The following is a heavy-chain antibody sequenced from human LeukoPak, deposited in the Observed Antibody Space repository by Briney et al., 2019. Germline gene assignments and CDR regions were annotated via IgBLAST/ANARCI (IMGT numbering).Heavy chain of an antibody. J-gene: IGHJ4*02. CDR3: AKAPVTTCRGAYCYPFDY. CDR1: GFTFDDHG. CDR2: ISDSGNT. V-gene: IGHV3-23*01. D-gene: IGHD2-21*01. Sequence: GGSLRLSCAASGFTFDDHGMTWVRQAPGKGLEWVSAISDSGNTYHADSVKGRFTISRDSSKNTLFLQMNRLRPEDAAVYYCAKAPVTTCRGAYCYPFDYWGQGTLVTVSS.